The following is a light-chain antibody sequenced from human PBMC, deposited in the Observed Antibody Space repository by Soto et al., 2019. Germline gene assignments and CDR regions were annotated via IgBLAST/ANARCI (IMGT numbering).Light chain of an antibody. J-gene: IGKJ1*01. V-gene: IGKV3-15*01. CDR2: GAS. Sequence: EIVMTQYPVALSVSPGERATLSCRASQAIRSDLAWYQQNPGQAPRLLIYGASARATGIPARFSGGGSGAEYTLTISSLQSEDFAVYYCQQYDKWPRTFGQGSKVDVK. CDR3: QQYDKWPRT. CDR1: QAIRSD.